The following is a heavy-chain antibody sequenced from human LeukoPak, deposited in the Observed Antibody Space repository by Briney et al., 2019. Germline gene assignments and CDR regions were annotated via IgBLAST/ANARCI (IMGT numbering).Heavy chain of an antibody. Sequence: GGSLRLSCAASGFTFSSYSMNWVRQAPGKGLEWVSSISSSSSYIYYADSVKGRFTISRDNAKNSLYLQMNSLRAEDTAVYYCARDLYNWNYFDPWGQGTLVTVSS. CDR1: GFTFSSYS. J-gene: IGHJ5*02. CDR3: ARDLYNWNYFDP. CDR2: ISSSSSYI. D-gene: IGHD1-7*01. V-gene: IGHV3-21*01.